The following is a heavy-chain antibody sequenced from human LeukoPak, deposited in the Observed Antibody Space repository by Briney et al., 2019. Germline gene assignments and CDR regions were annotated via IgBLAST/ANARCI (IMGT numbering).Heavy chain of an antibody. J-gene: IGHJ4*02. V-gene: IGHV1-2*06. Sequence: ASVRVSCKASGYTFTGYYMHWVRQAPGQGLEWMVRINPNSGGTNYAQKFQGRVTMTRDTSISTAYMELSRLRSDDTAVYYCARDRDVLLWFGDTYYFDYWGQGTLVTVSS. CDR2: INPNSGGT. CDR1: GYTFTGYY. CDR3: ARDRDVLLWFGDTYYFDY. D-gene: IGHD3-10*01.